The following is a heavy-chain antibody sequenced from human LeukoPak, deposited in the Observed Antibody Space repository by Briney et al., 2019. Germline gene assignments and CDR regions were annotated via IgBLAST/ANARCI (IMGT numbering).Heavy chain of an antibody. J-gene: IGHJ4*02. CDR3: ARQNLGPAPVKY. CDR2: IYYSGNT. Sequence: SETLSLTCTVSGGSISIYYWSWIRQPPGKGLEWIGYIYYSGNTNYNPSLKSRVTISVDTSKNQFSLKLSSVTAADTAVYYCARQNLGPAPVKYWGQGTLVTVSS. V-gene: IGHV4-59*08. CDR1: GGSISIYY.